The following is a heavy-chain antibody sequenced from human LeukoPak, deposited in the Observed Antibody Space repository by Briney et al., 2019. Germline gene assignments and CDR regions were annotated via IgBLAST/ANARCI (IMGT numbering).Heavy chain of an antibody. V-gene: IGHV4-61*02. D-gene: IGHD5-18*01. J-gene: IGHJ4*02. CDR1: GGSISSGGYY. Sequence: PSETLSLTCAVSGGSISSGGYYWSWIRQPAGKGLEWIGRIYTSGSTNYNPSLKSRVTISVDTSKNQFSLKLSSVTAADTAVYYCVCTGTGIQLWRMPVRRDYWGQGTLVTVSS. CDR3: VCTGTGIQLWRMPVRRDY. CDR2: IYTSGST.